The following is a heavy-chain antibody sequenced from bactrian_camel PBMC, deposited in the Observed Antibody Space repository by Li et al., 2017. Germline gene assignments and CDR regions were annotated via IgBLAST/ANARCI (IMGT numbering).Heavy chain of an antibody. D-gene: IGHD1*01. Sequence: QVQLVESGGGSVQAGESLRLSCVVSGYRYSTYCMGWFRQVPRNEREPLASIDSDGRTSVADSVKGRFTISQDNAKNTVYLQMNSLRPEDTAMYYCAASLGKTYCSAAFFLSRLRPNFGFMGQGTQVTVS. J-gene: IGHJ4*01. CDR1: GYRYSTYC. CDR2: IDSDGRT. V-gene: IGHV3S53*01.